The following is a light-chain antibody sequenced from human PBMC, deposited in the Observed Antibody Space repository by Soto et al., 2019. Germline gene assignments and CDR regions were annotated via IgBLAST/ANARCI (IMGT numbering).Light chain of an antibody. V-gene: IGKV1-5*01. CDR3: QQYNSYTWT. J-gene: IGKJ1*01. CDR1: QSIVRW. CDR2: DAS. Sequence: DIQMTQSPSTLSASVGDRVTITCRASQSIVRWLSWYQQKPGKAPKLLIFDASTLKTGVPSRFSGSGSGTEFTLTIGSLQPDDFATYYCQQYNSYTWTFGQGTKVDIK.